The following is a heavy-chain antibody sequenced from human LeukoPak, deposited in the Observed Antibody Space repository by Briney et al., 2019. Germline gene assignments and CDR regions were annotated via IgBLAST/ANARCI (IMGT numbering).Heavy chain of an antibody. CDR3: AKDWEDSSSSSFDY. CDR2: ISSDGGHK. Sequence: GRSLRLSCAASGFTFSSYDMHWVRQAPGKGLEWVAVISSDGGHKYYADSVKGRFTISRDNSKNTLYLQMNSLRPEATAVYYCAKDWEDSSSSSFDYWGQGTLVTVSS. V-gene: IGHV3-30*18. D-gene: IGHD6-6*01. J-gene: IGHJ4*02. CDR1: GFTFSSYD.